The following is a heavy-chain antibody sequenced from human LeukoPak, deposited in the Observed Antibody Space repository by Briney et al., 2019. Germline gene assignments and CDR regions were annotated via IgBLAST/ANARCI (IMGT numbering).Heavy chain of an antibody. CDR1: GGTFSSYA. CDR3: ARSGGRVTMVRGVKASYYGMDV. V-gene: IGHV1-69*05. Sequence: SVKVSCKASGGTFSSYAISWVRQAPGQGLEWMGGIIPIFGTANYAQKFQGRVTITTDESTSTAYMELSSLRSEDTAVYYCARSGGRVTMVRGVKASYYGMDVWGQGTTVTVSS. D-gene: IGHD3-10*01. CDR2: IIPIFGTA. J-gene: IGHJ6*02.